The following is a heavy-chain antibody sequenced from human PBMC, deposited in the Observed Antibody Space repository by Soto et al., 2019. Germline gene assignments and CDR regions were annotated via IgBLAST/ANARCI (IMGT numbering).Heavy chain of an antibody. CDR1: GGSISSSNYH. CDR2: IYYSGST. Sequence: SETLSLTCTVSGGSISSSNYHWGWIRQPPGKGLEWLGSIYYSGSTYYNPSLKSRVTISVDTSKNQFSLKLISVTAADTAVFYCPRLTRDPLIDFWGQGALVTVSS. CDR3: PRLTRDPLIDF. D-gene: IGHD3-10*01. V-gene: IGHV4-39*01. J-gene: IGHJ4*02.